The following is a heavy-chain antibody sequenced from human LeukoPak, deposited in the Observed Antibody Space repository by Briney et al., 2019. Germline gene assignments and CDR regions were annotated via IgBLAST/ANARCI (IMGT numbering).Heavy chain of an antibody. Sequence: ASVKVSCKASGYTFTSYDINWVRQATGQGLEWMGWMNPNSGNTGYAQKFQGRVTMTRNTSISTAYMELSSLRSEDTAVYCCARARRFLEWLPVNWFDPWGQGTLVTVSS. D-gene: IGHD3-3*01. V-gene: IGHV1-8*01. CDR3: ARARRFLEWLPVNWFDP. J-gene: IGHJ5*02. CDR1: GYTFTSYD. CDR2: MNPNSGNT.